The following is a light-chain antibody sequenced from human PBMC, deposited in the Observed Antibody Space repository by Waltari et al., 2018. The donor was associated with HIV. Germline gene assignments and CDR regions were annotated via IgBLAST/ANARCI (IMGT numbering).Light chain of an antibody. J-gene: IGLJ1*01. CDR1: SAILGRRT. V-gene: IGLV1-44*01. CDR2: SNN. Sequence: QSVLTQPPSASGTPGQRVTTPCSGSSAILGRRTASWYQQLPGTAPKLLIYSNNQRPSGVPDRFSGSKSGTSAALAISGLQSEDEADYYCATWDDSLNGYVLGAGTRVTVL. CDR3: ATWDDSLNGYV.